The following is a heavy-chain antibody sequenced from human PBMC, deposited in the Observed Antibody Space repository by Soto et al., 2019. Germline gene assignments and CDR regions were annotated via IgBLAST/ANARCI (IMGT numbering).Heavy chain of an antibody. CDR2: IYHSGTT. CDR3: ARSLLTSSWYAGS. Sequence: SETLSLTCVVSGYSISSGYYWGWIRQPPGKGPEWIGSIYHSGTTYYNPSLKSRVTISLDTSRNQFSLKLTSVTAADTAVYYCARSLLTSSWYAGSWGQGTLVTVSS. V-gene: IGHV4-38-2*01. CDR1: GYSISSGYY. D-gene: IGHD6-13*01. J-gene: IGHJ5*02.